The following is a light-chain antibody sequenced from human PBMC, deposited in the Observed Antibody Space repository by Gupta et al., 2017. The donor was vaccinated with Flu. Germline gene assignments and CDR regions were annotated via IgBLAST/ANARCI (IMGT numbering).Light chain of an antibody. CDR2: FAS. CDR3: QQTDTAPFA. J-gene: IGKJ3*01. V-gene: IGKV1-39*01. CDR1: QSIGKY. Sequence: DVQLTQSPSSLSASVGDRVTITCRASQSIGKYLNWYQHRPGQAPKLLIYFASNLQSGVPSGFSGSGSGTDFTLTISSLQPEDLATYFCQQTDTAPFAFGPGTKVDL.